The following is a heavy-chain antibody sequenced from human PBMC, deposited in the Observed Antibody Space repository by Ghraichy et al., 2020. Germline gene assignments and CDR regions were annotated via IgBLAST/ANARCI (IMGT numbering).Heavy chain of an antibody. CDR3: AREGEGIAVPLDY. Sequence: GGSLRLSCAASGFTFSSYSMNWVRQAPGKGLEWVSSISSSSSYIYYADSVKGRFTISRDNAKNSLYLQMNSLRAEDTAVYYCAREGEGIAVPLDYWGQGTLVTVSS. CDR1: GFTFSSYS. J-gene: IGHJ4*02. D-gene: IGHD6-19*01. V-gene: IGHV3-21*01. CDR2: ISSSSSYI.